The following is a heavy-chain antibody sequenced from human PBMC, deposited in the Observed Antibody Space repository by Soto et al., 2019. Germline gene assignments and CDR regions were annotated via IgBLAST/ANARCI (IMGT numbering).Heavy chain of an antibody. V-gene: IGHV3-23*01. J-gene: IGHJ6*02. D-gene: IGHD6-13*01. CDR2: ISGSGDST. Sequence: EVQLLESGGGLVQPGGSLRLSCAASGFTFSSYAMSWVRQAPGKGLEWVSVISGSGDSTYYADSVRGRFTISRDNSKNTLYLQLNSLRAEDTAVYSCAKDRDGAAAGPTKFYCMDVWGQGTTVTVSS. CDR3: AKDRDGAAAGPTKFYCMDV. CDR1: GFTFSSYA.